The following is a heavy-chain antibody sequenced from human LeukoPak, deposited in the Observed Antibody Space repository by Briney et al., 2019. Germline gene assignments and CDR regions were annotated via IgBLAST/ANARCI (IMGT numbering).Heavy chain of an antibody. D-gene: IGHD6-6*01. CDR2: ISYDGSNK. J-gene: IGHJ4*02. Sequence: PGGSLRLSCAASGFTFSSYAMHWVRQAPGKGLEWVAVISYDGSNKYYADSVKGRFTISRDNSKNTLYLQMNSLRAGDTAVYYCARDGGEQLVGPFDYWGQGTLVTVSS. V-gene: IGHV3-30-3*01. CDR1: GFTFSSYA. CDR3: ARDGGEQLVGPFDY.